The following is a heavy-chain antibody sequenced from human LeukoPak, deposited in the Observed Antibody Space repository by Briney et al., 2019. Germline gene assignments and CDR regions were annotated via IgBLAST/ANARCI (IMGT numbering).Heavy chain of an antibody. CDR3: SRAGGGSYRHDY. D-gene: IGHD1-26*01. CDR1: GYSISTGFY. Sequence: PSETLSLTCTVSGYSISTGFYWGWVRQPPGKGLEWIGSNYHTGRTFYNPPLKSRVTISLDTSKNQFSLKLTSVTASDTAVYYCSRAGGGSYRHDYWSQGTLVTVSS. CDR2: NYHTGRT. V-gene: IGHV4-38-2*02. J-gene: IGHJ4*02.